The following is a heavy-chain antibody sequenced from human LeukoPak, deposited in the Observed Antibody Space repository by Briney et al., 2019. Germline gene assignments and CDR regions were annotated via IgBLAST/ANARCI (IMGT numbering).Heavy chain of an antibody. V-gene: IGHV3-21*01. D-gene: IGHD6-6*01. J-gene: IGHJ4*02. CDR1: GFTFSSYS. CDR3: ASSIAARPFHFDY. CDR2: ISSSSSYI. Sequence: GGSLRLSCAASGFTFSSYSMNWVRQAPGKGLEWVSSISSSSSYIYYADSVKGRFTISRDNAKNSLYLQMNSLRAEDTAVYYCASSIAARPFHFDYWGQGTLVTVSS.